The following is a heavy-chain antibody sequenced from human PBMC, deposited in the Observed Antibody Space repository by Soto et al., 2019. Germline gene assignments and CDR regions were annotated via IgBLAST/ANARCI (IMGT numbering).Heavy chain of an antibody. D-gene: IGHD6-13*01. J-gene: IGHJ5*02. Sequence: QVQLQESGPGLVKPSETLSLTCTVSGGFISSYYWSWIRQPPGKGLEWIGYIYSSGSTNYNPSLKSRVTISVDTSKNQFSLKLSSVTAADTAVYYCARDRLAAAGGGRRWFDPWGQGTLVTVSS. V-gene: IGHV4-59*01. CDR1: GGFISSYY. CDR3: ARDRLAAAGGGRRWFDP. CDR2: IYSSGST.